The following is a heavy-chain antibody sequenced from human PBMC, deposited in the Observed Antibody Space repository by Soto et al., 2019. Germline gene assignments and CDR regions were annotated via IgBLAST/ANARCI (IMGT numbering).Heavy chain of an antibody. D-gene: IGHD5-18*01. J-gene: IGHJ6*02. CDR1: GFTFSSYA. Sequence: QVQLVESGGGVVQPGRSLRLSCAASGFTFSSYAMHWVRQAPGKELEWVAAISYDGSNKDYADSVKGRFTISRDNSKNTLDLQINSQRTENTAMYYCARCLGGRGYQYYGMEVWGQGTTVTDS. CDR2: ISYDGSNK. CDR3: ARCLGGRGYQYYGMEV. V-gene: IGHV3-30-3*01.